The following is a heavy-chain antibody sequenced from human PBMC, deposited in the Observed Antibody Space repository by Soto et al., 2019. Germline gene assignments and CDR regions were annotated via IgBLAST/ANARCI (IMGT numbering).Heavy chain of an antibody. D-gene: IGHD3-16*01. Sequence: QVQLQESGPGLVKPSQTPSLTCTVSGGSISSGGYYWSWIRQHPGKGLEWIGYIYYSGSTYYNPSLKSRVTISVDTSKNQFSLNLSSVTAADTAVYYCSTTLGDENWFDPWGQGTLVTVSS. CDR2: IYYSGST. CDR3: STTLGDENWFDP. J-gene: IGHJ5*02. CDR1: GGSISSGGYY. V-gene: IGHV4-31*03.